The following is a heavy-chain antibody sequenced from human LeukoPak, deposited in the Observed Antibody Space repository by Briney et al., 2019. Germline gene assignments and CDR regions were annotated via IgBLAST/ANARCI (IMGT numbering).Heavy chain of an antibody. V-gene: IGHV3-23*01. CDR3: AKGGYYITSDAFDI. CDR1: GFTFSSYA. CDR2: ITGGGTNT. J-gene: IGHJ3*02. D-gene: IGHD3-3*01. Sequence: PGGSLRLSCAASGFTFSSYAMSWVRQAPGKGPEWVSGITGGGTNTYYADSVKGRFTISRDNSKNTLYLQMNSLRAEDTAVYYCAKGGYYITSDAFDIWGQGTMVTVSS.